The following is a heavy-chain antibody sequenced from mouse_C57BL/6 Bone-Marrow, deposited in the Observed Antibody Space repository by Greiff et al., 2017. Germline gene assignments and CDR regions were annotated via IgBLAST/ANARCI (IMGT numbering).Heavy chain of an antibody. Sequence: EVQLQQSGAELVKPGASVKLSCTASGFNIKDYYMHWVKQRTEQGLEWIGRIDPEDGDTKYAPKFQGKATITADTSSNTAYLQLSSLTSEDTAVYYCARSLYSDWGFAYWGQGTLVTVSA. D-gene: IGHD2-12*01. CDR1: GFNIKDYY. V-gene: IGHV14-2*01. CDR3: ARSLYSDWGFAY. J-gene: IGHJ3*01. CDR2: IDPEDGDT.